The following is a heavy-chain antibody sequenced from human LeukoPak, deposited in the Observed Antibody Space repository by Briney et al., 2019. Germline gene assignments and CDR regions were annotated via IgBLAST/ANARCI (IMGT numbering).Heavy chain of an antibody. CDR1: GGSISSYY. D-gene: IGHD6-19*01. CDR2: IYTTGST. V-gene: IGHV4-4*07. CDR3: AREFRAVAGTRTPRYFDY. J-gene: IGHJ4*02. Sequence: EASETLSLTCTVSGGSISSYYWTWIRQPAGKGLEWIGRIYTTGSTNYNPSLKSRVTISVDTSKNQFSLKLSSVTAADTAVYYCAREFRAVAGTRTPRYFDYWGQGTLVTVSS.